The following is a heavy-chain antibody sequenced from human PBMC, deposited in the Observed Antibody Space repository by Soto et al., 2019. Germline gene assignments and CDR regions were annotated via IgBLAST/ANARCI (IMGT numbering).Heavy chain of an antibody. Sequence: GGSLRLSCEVSGFTLSNSGIHWVRQAPDKGLEWVATIAYEGKTANYADSAKGRFTISRDISKSTVYLQMNSLRREDTATYYCAKSTSGYGGASDFWGQGTVVTVSS. CDR3: AKSTSGYGGASDF. V-gene: IGHV3-30*18. CDR1: GFTLSNSG. D-gene: IGHD4-17*01. J-gene: IGHJ4*02. CDR2: IAYEGKTA.